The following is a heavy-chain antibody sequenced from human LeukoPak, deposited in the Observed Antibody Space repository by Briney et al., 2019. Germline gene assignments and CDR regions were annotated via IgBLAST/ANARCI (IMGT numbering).Heavy chain of an antibody. CDR2: ISSSSSYI. Sequence: SGGSLRLSCAASEFTFSSYWMSWVRQAPGKGLEWVSSISSSSSYIYYADSVKGRFTISRDNAKNSLYLQMNSLRAEDTAVYYCARDMPGLVVPHQHWGQGTLVTVSS. CDR3: ARDMPGLVVPHQH. J-gene: IGHJ1*01. V-gene: IGHV3-21*01. CDR1: EFTFSSYW. D-gene: IGHD2-15*01.